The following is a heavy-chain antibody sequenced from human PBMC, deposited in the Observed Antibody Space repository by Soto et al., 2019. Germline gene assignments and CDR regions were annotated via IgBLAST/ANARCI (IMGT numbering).Heavy chain of an antibody. CDR1: GFTFSSYA. CDR3: AKDLSSPPMIVMVTHYPWAYDAFDI. D-gene: IGHD3-22*01. CDR2: ISGSGGST. J-gene: IGHJ3*02. Sequence: GGSLRLSCAASGFTFSSYAMSWVRQAPGKGLEWVSAISGSGGSTYYADSVKGRFTISRDNSKNTLYLQMNSLRAEDTAVYYCAKDLSSPPMIVMVTHYPWAYDAFDIWGQGTMVTVSS. V-gene: IGHV3-23*01.